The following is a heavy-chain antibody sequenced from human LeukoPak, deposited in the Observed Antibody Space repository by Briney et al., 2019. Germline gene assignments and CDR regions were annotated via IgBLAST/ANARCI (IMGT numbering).Heavy chain of an antibody. V-gene: IGHV4-31*03. CDR3: ARVGYSSGPLADY. D-gene: IGHD6-19*01. CDR1: GGSISSGGYY. Sequence: PSETLSLTCTVSGGSISSGGYYWSWIRQHPGKGLEWIGYIYYSGSTYCNPSLKSRVTISVDTSKNQFSLKLSSVTAADTAVYYCARVGYSSGPLADYWGQGTLVTVSS. CDR2: IYYSGST. J-gene: IGHJ4*02.